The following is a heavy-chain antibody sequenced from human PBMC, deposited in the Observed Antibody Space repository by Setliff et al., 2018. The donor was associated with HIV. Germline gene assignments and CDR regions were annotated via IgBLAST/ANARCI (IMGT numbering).Heavy chain of an antibody. CDR3: ASGEYSYGYRFDY. D-gene: IGHD5-18*01. J-gene: IGHJ4*02. Sequence: SETLSLTCTVSGGSISSYYWSWIRQPPGKGLEWIGYIYYSGSTNYNPSLKGRVTISVDTSKNHFSLKLSSVTAADTAVYYCASGEYSYGYRFDYWGQGTLVTVSS. V-gene: IGHV4-59*01. CDR2: IYYSGST. CDR1: GGSISSYY.